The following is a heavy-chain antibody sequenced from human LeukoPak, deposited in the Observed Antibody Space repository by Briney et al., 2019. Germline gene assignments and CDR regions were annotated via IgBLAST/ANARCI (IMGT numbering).Heavy chain of an antibody. J-gene: IGHJ4*02. Sequence: TGGSLRLSCAASGFTFNSYAMDWVRQAPGKGLEWVSAISGSGGSTYYADSVKGRFTISRDNSKNTLYLQVNSLRAEDTAVYYCAKDKDNYDSSGNFGNPTVFDYWGQGTLVTVSS. V-gene: IGHV3-23*01. CDR2: ISGSGGST. CDR1: GFTFNSYA. D-gene: IGHD3-22*01. CDR3: AKDKDNYDSSGNFGNPTVFDY.